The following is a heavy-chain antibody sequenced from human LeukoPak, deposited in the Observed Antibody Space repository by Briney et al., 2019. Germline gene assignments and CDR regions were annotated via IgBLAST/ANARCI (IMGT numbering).Heavy chain of an antibody. CDR1: GGSFSGYY. CDR3: ARDRRDMVRGINIVRQYHYYYYMDV. V-gene: IGHV4-34*01. Sequence: SETLSLTCAVYGGSFSGYYWSWIRQPPGKGLEWIGEINHSGSTNYNPSLKSRVTISVDTSKNQFSLKLSSVTAADTAVYYCARDRRDMVRGINIVRQYHYYYYMDVWGKGTTVTDSS. CDR2: INHSGST. J-gene: IGHJ6*03. D-gene: IGHD3-10*01.